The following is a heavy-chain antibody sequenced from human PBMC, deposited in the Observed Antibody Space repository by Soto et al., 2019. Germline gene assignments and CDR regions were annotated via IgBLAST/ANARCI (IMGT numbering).Heavy chain of an antibody. D-gene: IGHD1-1*01. V-gene: IGHV3-30*18. Sequence: QTGGSLRLSCAASGFTFSSYGMHWVRQAPGKGLEWVAVISYDGSNKYYADSVKGRFTISRDNSKNTLYLQMNSLRAEDTAVYYCAKAVWNYNYYYGMDVWGQGTTVTVSS. CDR2: ISYDGSNK. CDR1: GFTFSSYG. CDR3: AKAVWNYNYYYGMDV. J-gene: IGHJ6*02.